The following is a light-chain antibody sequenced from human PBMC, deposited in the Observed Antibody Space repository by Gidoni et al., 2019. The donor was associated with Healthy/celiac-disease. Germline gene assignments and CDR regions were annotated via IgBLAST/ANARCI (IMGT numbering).Light chain of an antibody. Sequence: EFVLTQSPATLSLSPGERATLSCSASQSVSSYLAWYQQKPGQAPRLLIYDASNSATGIPARFSGSGSGTDFTLTISSLEPEDFAVDYCQQRSNWPPRVTFGPGTKVDIK. CDR1: QSVSSY. V-gene: IGKV3-11*01. CDR3: QQRSNWPPRVT. J-gene: IGKJ3*01. CDR2: DAS.